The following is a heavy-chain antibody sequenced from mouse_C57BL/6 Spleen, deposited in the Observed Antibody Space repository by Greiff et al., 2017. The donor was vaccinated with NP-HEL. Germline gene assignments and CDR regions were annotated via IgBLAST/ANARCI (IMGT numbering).Heavy chain of an antibody. CDR3: TTAQASAWFAY. CDR2: IDPENGDT. CDR1: GFNIKDDY. V-gene: IGHV14-4*01. Sequence: VQLQQSGAELVRPGASVKLSCTASGFNIKDDYMHWVKQRPEQGLEWIGWIDPENGDTEYASKFQGKATITADTSSNTAYLQLSSLTSEDTAVYYGTTAQASAWFAYWGQGTLVTVSA. J-gene: IGHJ3*01. D-gene: IGHD3-2*02.